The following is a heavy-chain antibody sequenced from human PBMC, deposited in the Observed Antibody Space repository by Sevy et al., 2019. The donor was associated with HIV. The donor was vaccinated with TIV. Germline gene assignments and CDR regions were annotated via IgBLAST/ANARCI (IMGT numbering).Heavy chain of an antibody. CDR3: ARESYDFWTGPVDYDYGMDV. V-gene: IGHV1-2*02. CDR1: GYTFSDSGYY. CDR2: INPKSGAT. J-gene: IGHJ6*02. D-gene: IGHD3-3*01. Sequence: ASVKVSCKASGYTFSDSGYYVHWVRQAPGQGLEWMGWINPKSGATNYAQKFRGRVTMTRATSVSTANMELTRLTSDDTAVYYCARESYDFWTGPVDYDYGMDVWGQGTTVTVSS.